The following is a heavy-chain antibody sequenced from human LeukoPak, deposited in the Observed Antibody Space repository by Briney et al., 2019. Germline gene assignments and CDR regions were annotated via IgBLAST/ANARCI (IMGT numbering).Heavy chain of an antibody. CDR1: GGTFSSHA. J-gene: IGHJ4*02. D-gene: IGHD3-10*01. CDR2: IIPILGIA. CDR3: ARDLTYYYGSGSYYFDY. V-gene: IGHV1-69*04. Sequence: SVKVSCKASGGTFSSHAISWVRQAPGQGLEWMGRIIPILGIANYAQKFQGRVTIIADKSTSTAYMELSSLRSEDTAVYYCARDLTYYYGSGSYYFDYWGQGTLVTVSS.